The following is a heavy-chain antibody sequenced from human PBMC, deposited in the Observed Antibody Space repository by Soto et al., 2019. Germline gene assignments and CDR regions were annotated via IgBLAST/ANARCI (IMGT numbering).Heavy chain of an antibody. Sequence: LRLSCAASGFTFSDYPMHWVRQVSGKGLEWMAVISYNGRSILYADSVKGRFTITRDDPSNTLYLHMNSLRPEDTAVYYCARDLFRGAPDYLDHWGQGTPVTVYS. CDR1: GFTFSDYP. D-gene: IGHD1-26*01. CDR3: ARDLFRGAPDYLDH. V-gene: IGHV3-30*04. CDR2: ISYNGRSI. J-gene: IGHJ4*02.